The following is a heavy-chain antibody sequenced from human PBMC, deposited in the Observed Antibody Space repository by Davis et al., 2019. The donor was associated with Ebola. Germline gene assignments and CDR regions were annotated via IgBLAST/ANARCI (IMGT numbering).Heavy chain of an antibody. V-gene: IGHV4-39*07. CDR2: VSFSGTT. J-gene: IGHJ6*02. Sequence: MPSETLSLTCTVSGGSISSGNYYWTWIRQHPGKGLEWIGRVSFSGTTYYNPSLKSRVSMSVDRSKNQFSLKLSSVTAADTAVYYCARERVVPAARGEGYYYYGMDVWGQGTTVTVSS. CDR3: ARERVVPAARGEGYYYYGMDV. D-gene: IGHD2-2*01. CDR1: GGSISSGNYY.